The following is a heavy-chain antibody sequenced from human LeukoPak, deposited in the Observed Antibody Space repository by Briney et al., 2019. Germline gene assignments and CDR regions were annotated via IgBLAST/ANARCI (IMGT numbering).Heavy chain of an antibody. D-gene: IGHD1-26*01. J-gene: IGHJ5*02. CDR1: GGSISSSNW. CDR3: ARSRAFNSGAFDP. Sequence: SETLSLTCAVSGGSISSSNWWSWVRQPPGQGLAWIGEIYHSGSTNYNPSLKSRVTISVDKSKNQFSLRLNSVTAADTAVYYCARSRAFNSGAFDPWGQGSLVTVSS. V-gene: IGHV4-4*02. CDR2: IYHSGST.